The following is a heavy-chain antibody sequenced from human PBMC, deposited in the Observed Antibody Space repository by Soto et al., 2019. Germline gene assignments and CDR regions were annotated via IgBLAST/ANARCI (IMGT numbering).Heavy chain of an antibody. J-gene: IGHJ5*02. CDR2: INHSGST. Sequence: SSETLSLTCAVYGGSFSGYYWSWIRQPPGKGLEWIGEINHSGSTNYNPSLKSRVTISVDTSKNQFSLKLSSVTAADTAVYYCAKSPKAARPPSYLWGQGTLVTVSS. CDR1: GGSFSGYY. CDR3: AKSPKAARPPSYL. V-gene: IGHV4-34*01.